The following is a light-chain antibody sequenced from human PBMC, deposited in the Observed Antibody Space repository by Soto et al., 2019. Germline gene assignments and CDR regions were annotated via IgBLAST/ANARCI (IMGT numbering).Light chain of an antibody. CDR3: TSYTSSSTLLV. V-gene: IGLV2-14*01. CDR2: EVS. Sequence: QSALTQPASVSASPGQSITISCTGTSSVVGGYNYVSWYQQHPGKAPELMIFEVSNRPSGVSHRFSGSKSGNTASLTISGLQPEDEADYYCTSYTSSSTLLVFGGGTKLTVL. CDR1: SSVVGGYNY. J-gene: IGLJ2*01.